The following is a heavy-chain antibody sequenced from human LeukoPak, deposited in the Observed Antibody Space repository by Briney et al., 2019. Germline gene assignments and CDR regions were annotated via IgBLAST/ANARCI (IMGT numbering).Heavy chain of an antibody. Sequence: SETLSLTCAVSGYSISSGYYWGWIRQPPGKGLEWIGSIYHSGSTYYNPSLKSRVTISVDTSKNQYSLKLSSVTAADTALYYFARLDLRTSSWTLSKYYFDYWGQGTLVTVSS. CDR3: ARLDLRTSSWTLSKYYFDY. CDR1: GYSISSGYY. J-gene: IGHJ4*02. V-gene: IGHV4-38-2*01. D-gene: IGHD6-13*01. CDR2: IYHSGST.